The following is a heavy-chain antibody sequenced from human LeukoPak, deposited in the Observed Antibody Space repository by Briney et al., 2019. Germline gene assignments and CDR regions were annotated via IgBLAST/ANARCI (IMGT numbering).Heavy chain of an antibody. Sequence: GGSLRLSCGASGFTFSNYGMHWVRQAPGKGLEWVAVIWYDGSNKYYADSVKGRFTISRDNSKNTLYLQMNSLRAEDTAVYYCARDQLDIVVVPAAYYYYYGMDVWGKGTTVTVSS. V-gene: IGHV3-33*01. CDR2: IWYDGSNK. CDR1: GFTFSNYG. CDR3: ARDQLDIVVVPAAYYYYYGMDV. D-gene: IGHD2-2*03. J-gene: IGHJ6*04.